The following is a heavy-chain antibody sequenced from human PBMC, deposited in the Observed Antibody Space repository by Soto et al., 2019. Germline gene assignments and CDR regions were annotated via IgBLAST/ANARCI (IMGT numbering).Heavy chain of an antibody. CDR1: GYTFTSYG. V-gene: IGHV1-18*01. Sequence: ASVKVSCKASGYTFTSYGISWVRQAPGQGLEWMGWIRAYNGNTNYAQKLQGRVTMATDTSTSTGYMELRSLRSDDTAVYYCARDFQQNRYNREEMGDWGQGTLVTVSS. D-gene: IGHD1-1*01. CDR3: ARDFQQNRYNREEMGD. CDR2: IRAYNGNT. J-gene: IGHJ4*02.